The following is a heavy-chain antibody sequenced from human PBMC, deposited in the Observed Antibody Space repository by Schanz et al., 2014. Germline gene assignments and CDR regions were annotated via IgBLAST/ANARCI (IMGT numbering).Heavy chain of an antibody. CDR2: ISGSGNTI. CDR1: GFTFSSHS. Sequence: EVQLVESGGNLVQPGGSLRLSCVASGFTFSSHSMNWVRQAPGQGLEWLSYISGSGNTIYYADSVKGRFIISRDSSKNTLLMNSLRAEDTAVYFCARDGGRDGYNLAFDVWGQGTLVTVSS. CDR3: ARDGGRDGYNLAFDV. V-gene: IGHV3-48*01. D-gene: IGHD5-12*01. J-gene: IGHJ3*01.